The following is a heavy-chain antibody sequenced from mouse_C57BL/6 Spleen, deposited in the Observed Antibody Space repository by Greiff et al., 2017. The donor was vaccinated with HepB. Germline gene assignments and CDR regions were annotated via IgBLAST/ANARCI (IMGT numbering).Heavy chain of an antibody. Sequence: QVQLQQSGAELVMPGASVKLSCKASGYTFTSYWMHWVKQRPGQGLEWIGEIDPSDSYTNYNQKFKGKSTLTVDKSSSTAYMQLSSLTSEDSAVYYCARGAGSSLYYFDYWGQGTTLTVSS. V-gene: IGHV1-69*01. CDR3: ARGAGSSLYYFDY. J-gene: IGHJ2*01. CDR2: IDPSDSYT. CDR1: GYTFTSYW. D-gene: IGHD1-1*01.